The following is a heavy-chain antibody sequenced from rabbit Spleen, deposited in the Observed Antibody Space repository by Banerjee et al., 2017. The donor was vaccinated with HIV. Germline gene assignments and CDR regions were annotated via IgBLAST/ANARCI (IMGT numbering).Heavy chain of an antibody. V-gene: IGHV1S40*01. CDR2: IGAGVSYTT. Sequence: QPLEESGGDLVKPGASLTLTCTASGFSFSYSDYMCWVRQPPGKGPEWIACIGAGVSYTTYYATWAKGRFTISKTSSTTVTLQMTSLTAADTATYFCARDSATSFSSYGMDLWGPGTLVTVS. D-gene: IGHD1-1*01. CDR1: GFSFSYSDY. CDR3: ARDSATSFSSYGMDL. J-gene: IGHJ6*01.